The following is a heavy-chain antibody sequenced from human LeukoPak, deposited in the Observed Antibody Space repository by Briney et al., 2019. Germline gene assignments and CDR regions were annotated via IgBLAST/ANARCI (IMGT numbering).Heavy chain of an antibody. CDR3: AKGYRSSTNSYRRFDP. Sequence: PGGSLRLSCAASGFSFRSYAMSWVRQAPGKGLEWVSAISSNGGSTYYADSVKGRFTISRDNSKNTLYLQMNSLRAEYTAVYYCAKGYRSSTNSYRRFDPWGKGNLVTVSS. D-gene: IGHD2-2*02. CDR1: GFSFRSYA. V-gene: IGHV3-23*01. CDR2: ISSNGGST. J-gene: IGHJ5*02.